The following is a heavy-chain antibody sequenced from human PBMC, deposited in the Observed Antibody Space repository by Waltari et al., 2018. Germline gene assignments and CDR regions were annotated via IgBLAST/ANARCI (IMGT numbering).Heavy chain of an antibody. J-gene: IGHJ3*01. CDR1: GFPFSSYA. D-gene: IGHD1-1*01. Sequence: EVQLEESGGGLVQTGGALRLSCAASGFPFSSYAMSWVRQAPGKGLGWVSGISGSGVGTYYADSVKGRFNISRDNSRNTVHLQMKNLTAEDTALYYCARATNWVLEAFDLWGQGTMVTVSP. CDR2: ISGSGVGT. V-gene: IGHV3-23*04. CDR3: ARATNWVLEAFDL.